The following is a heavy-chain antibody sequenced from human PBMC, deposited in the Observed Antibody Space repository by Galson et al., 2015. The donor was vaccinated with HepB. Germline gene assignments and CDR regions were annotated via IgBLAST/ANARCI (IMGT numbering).Heavy chain of an antibody. CDR3: AKAKRTPQLPVQYFDY. D-gene: IGHD6-6*01. Sequence: SLRLSCAASGFTFSSYAMSWVRQAPGKGLEWVSAISGSGGSTYYADSVKGRFTISRDNSKNTLYLQMNSLRAEDTAVYYCAKAKRTPQLPVQYFDYWGQGTLVTVSS. J-gene: IGHJ4*02. CDR2: ISGSGGST. CDR1: GFTFSSYA. V-gene: IGHV3-23*01.